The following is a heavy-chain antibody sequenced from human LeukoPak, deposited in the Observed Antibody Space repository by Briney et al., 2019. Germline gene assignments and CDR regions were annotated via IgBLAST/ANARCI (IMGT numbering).Heavy chain of an antibody. D-gene: IGHD2-15*01. Sequence: PGGSLRLSCAASGFTFSSSAMSWVRQAPGKGLEWVSAISNNGGYTYYADSVQGRFTISSDNSKSTLCLQMNSLRAEDTAVYYCAKQLGYCSDGSCYSPYWGQGTLVTVSS. CDR2: ISNNGGYT. CDR3: AKQLGYCSDGSCYSPY. CDR1: GFTFSSSA. V-gene: IGHV3-23*01. J-gene: IGHJ4*02.